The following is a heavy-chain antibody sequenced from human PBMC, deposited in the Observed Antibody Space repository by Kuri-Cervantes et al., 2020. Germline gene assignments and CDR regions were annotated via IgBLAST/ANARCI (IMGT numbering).Heavy chain of an antibody. CDR1: GYTFNGYY. CDR3: ARWDDFWSGLSQGALGDYYYMDV. D-gene: IGHD3-3*01. V-gene: IGHV1-2*04. Sequence: ASVKVSCKASGYTFNGYYMHWVRQAPGQGLEWMGWINPNSGGTNYAQKFQGWVTMTRDTSISTAYMELSSLRSEDTAVYYCARWDDFWSGLSQGALGDYYYMDVWGKGTTVTVSS. CDR2: INPNSGGT. J-gene: IGHJ6*03.